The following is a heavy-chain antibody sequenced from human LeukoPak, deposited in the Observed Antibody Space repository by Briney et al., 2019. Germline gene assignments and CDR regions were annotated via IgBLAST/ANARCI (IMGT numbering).Heavy chain of an antibody. V-gene: IGHV4-59*01. CDR2: IYYSGST. D-gene: IGHD3-3*02. J-gene: IGHJ4*02. CDR3: ARGLHFWSGYYGYYFDY. Sequence: SETLSLTCTVSGGSISNYHWSWIRQPPGKGLEWIGYIYYSGSTNYNPSLKSRVTISVDTSKNQFSLKLSSVTAADTAVYYCARGLHFWSGYYGYYFDYWGQGTLVTVSS. CDR1: GGSISNYH.